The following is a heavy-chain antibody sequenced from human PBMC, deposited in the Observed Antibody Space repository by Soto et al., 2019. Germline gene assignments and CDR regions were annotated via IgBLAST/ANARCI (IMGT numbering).Heavy chain of an antibody. CDR3: ARGQRGWLQYYYYYGMDV. Sequence: QVQLVQSGAEVKKPGASVKVSCKASGYTFTSYDINWVRQATGQGLEWMGWMNPNSGNTGYARKFQGRVTMTRNTSISTAYMELSSLRSEDTAVYYCARGQRGWLQYYYYYGMDVWGQGTTVTVSS. J-gene: IGHJ6*02. CDR2: MNPNSGNT. D-gene: IGHD5-12*01. CDR1: GYTFTSYD. V-gene: IGHV1-8*01.